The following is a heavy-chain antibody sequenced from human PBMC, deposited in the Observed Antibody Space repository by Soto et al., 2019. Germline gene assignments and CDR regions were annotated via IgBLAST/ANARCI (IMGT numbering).Heavy chain of an antibody. CDR3: ARDRVYISGWYNYYYGMDV. J-gene: IGHJ6*02. CDR2: ISSSSSYI. D-gene: IGHD6-19*01. CDR1: GFTFSSYS. Sequence: GGSLRLSCAASGFTFSSYSMNWVRQAPGKGLEWVSSISSSSSYIYYADSVKGRFTISRDNAKNSLYLQMNSLRAEDTAVYYCARDRVYISGWYNYYYGMDVWGQGTTVTVSS. V-gene: IGHV3-21*01.